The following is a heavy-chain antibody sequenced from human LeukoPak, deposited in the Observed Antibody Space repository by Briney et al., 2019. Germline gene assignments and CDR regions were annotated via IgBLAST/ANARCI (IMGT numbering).Heavy chain of an antibody. CDR2: IYYSGST. CDR1: GGSISSGDYY. J-gene: IGHJ4*02. CDR3: ARYHWKRGYSGYDYGGEDYFDY. Sequence: PSETLSLTCTASGGSISSGDYYWSWIRQPPGKGLEWIGYIYYSGSTYYNPSLKSRVTISVDTSKNQFSLKLSSVTAADTAVYYCARYHWKRGYSGYDYGGEDYFDYWGQGTLVTVPS. V-gene: IGHV4-30-4*01. D-gene: IGHD5-12*01.